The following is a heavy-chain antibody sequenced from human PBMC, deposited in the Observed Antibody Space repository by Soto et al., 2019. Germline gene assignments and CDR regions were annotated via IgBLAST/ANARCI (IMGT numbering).Heavy chain of an antibody. J-gene: IGHJ4*02. CDR3: ARGGLHRGNYYTFDY. CDR1: GGSFSGYY. Sequence: PSETLSLTCAVYGGSFSGYYWTWIRQPPGKGLEWIGEINHSGTTTYNPSLKSRVTISVDTSRDQFSLRLSSVTAADTAVYFCARGGLHRGNYYTFDYWGQGALVTVSS. D-gene: IGHD3-22*01. V-gene: IGHV4-34*01. CDR2: INHSGTT.